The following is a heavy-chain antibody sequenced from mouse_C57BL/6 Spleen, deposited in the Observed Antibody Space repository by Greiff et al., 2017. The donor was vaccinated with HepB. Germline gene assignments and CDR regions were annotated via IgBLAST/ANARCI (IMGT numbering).Heavy chain of an antibody. D-gene: IGHD2-4*01. V-gene: IGHV1-55*01. CDR3: ARGGYDYEGFAY. CDR1: GYTFTSYW. J-gene: IGHJ3*01. CDR2: IYPGSGST. Sequence: QVQLQQPGAELVKPGASVKMSCKASGYTFTSYWITWVKQRPGQGLEWIGDIYPGSGSTNYNEKFKSKATLTVDTSSSTAYMQLSSLTSEDSAVYYCARGGYDYEGFAYWGQRTLVTVSA.